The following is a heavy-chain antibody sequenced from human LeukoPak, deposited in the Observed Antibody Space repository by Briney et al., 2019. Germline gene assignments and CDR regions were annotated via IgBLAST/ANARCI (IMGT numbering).Heavy chain of an antibody. CDR1: GFTFSSYS. CDR2: ISSSSSYI. Sequence: PGGSLRLSCAASGFTFSSYSMNWVRQAPGKGLEWVSSISSSSSYIYYADSVKGRFTISRDNAKNSLYLQMNSLRAEDTAVYYCARVGVTYDSSGYYFPFDYWGQGTLVTVSS. J-gene: IGHJ4*02. D-gene: IGHD3-22*01. V-gene: IGHV3-21*01. CDR3: ARVGVTYDSSGYYFPFDY.